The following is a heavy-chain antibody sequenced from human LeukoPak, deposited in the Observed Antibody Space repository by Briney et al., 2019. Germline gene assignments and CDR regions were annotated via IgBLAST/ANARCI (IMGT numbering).Heavy chain of an antibody. CDR3: AKDRVQIATYFFDY. V-gene: IGHV3-30*04. CDR1: GFTFSSYA. J-gene: IGHJ4*02. Sequence: GGSLRLSCAASGFTFSSYAIHWVRQAPGKGPEWAAVISYDGRDKHHADSVKGRFTISRDNSKNTLYLQMDSLRPEDTAVYYCAKDRVQIATYFFDYWGRGTLVTVSS. D-gene: IGHD2/OR15-2a*01. CDR2: ISYDGRDK.